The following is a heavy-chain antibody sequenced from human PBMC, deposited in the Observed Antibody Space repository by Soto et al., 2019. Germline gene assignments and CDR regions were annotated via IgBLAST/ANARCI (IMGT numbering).Heavy chain of an antibody. CDR1: GFTFSSYT. D-gene: IGHD6-13*01. Sequence: LRLSCAASGFTFSSYTMTWVRQAPGQGLEWVSAISGSGGSTYYADSVKGRFTISRDNSKNTLDLQVNSLRAEDTAVYFCAKGPVGGSSWYNNWGQGTLVTVSS. J-gene: IGHJ4*02. CDR2: ISGSGGST. CDR3: AKGPVGGSSWYNN. V-gene: IGHV3-23*01.